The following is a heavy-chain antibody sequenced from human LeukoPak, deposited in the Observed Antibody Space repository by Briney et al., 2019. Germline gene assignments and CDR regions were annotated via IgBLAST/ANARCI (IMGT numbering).Heavy chain of an antibody. CDR1: GFTFGDYA. CDR3: TNQRNYTRYYYYYYMDV. J-gene: IGHJ6*03. V-gene: IGHV3-49*03. Sequence: TGGSLRLSCTASGFTFGDYAMSWFRQAPGKGLEWVGFIRSKAYGGTTEYAASVKGRFTISRDDSKSIAYLQMNSLKTEDTAVYYCTNQRNYTRYYYYYYMDVWGKGTTVTVSS. D-gene: IGHD1-7*01. CDR2: IRSKAYGGTT.